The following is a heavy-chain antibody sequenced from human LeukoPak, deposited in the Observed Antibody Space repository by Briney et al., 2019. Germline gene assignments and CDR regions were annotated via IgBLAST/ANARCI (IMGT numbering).Heavy chain of an antibody. J-gene: IGHJ4*02. CDR2: IYPGDSDT. V-gene: IGHV5-51*01. Sequence: GESLQISCKGSGYSFTSYWIGWVRQLPGKGLEWMGIIYPGDSDTRYSPSFQGQVTISADKSISTAYLQWSSLKASDTAMYYCARHMSSGWYPADYWGQGTLVTVSS. CDR1: GYSFTSYW. D-gene: IGHD6-19*01. CDR3: ARHMSSGWYPADY.